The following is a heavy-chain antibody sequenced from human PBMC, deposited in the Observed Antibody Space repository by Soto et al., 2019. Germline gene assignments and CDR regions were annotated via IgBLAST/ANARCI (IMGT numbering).Heavy chain of an antibody. CDR1: GITINGYW. Sequence: EVQLVESGGGLVQPGGSLKLTCAASGITINGYWMSWVRQVPGKGLVWVSRIKSDGSVTSYADSVKGRFTVSRDNAKNTVYLQMNSLRAEDTAVYYCARSDWFAPWGQGNLVTVAS. V-gene: IGHV3-74*01. CDR2: IKSDGSVT. J-gene: IGHJ5*02. CDR3: ARSDWFAP.